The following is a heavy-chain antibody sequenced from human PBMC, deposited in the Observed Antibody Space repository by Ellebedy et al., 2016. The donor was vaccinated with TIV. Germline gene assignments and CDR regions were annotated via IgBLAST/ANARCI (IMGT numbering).Heavy chain of an antibody. Sequence: MPGGSLRLSCTVSGGSISNYYWGWIRQPPGEGLEWVGTVFYNGNTYSNPSLKSRVTISIDTSKNQFSLTLTSVTAADTSGYYCAGLGDSSGWYQGNWGQGTLVTVSS. CDR2: VFYNGNT. J-gene: IGHJ4*02. CDR3: AGLGDSSGWYQGN. V-gene: IGHV4-39*01. D-gene: IGHD6-19*01. CDR1: GGSISNYY.